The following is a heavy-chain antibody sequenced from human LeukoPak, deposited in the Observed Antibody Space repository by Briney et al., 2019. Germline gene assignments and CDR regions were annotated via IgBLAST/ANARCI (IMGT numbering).Heavy chain of an antibody. D-gene: IGHD6-19*01. V-gene: IGHV2-5*01. CDR1: GFSLSTSGVG. Sequence: ESGPTLVNPTQTLTLTCTFSGFSLSTSGVGVGWIRQPPGKALEWLALIYWNDDKRYSPSLKSRLAIAKDTSKNQVVLTMTNMDPVDTATYYCAHNQWLAHFDYWGQGTLVTVSS. CDR3: AHNQWLAHFDY. J-gene: IGHJ4*02. CDR2: IYWNDDK.